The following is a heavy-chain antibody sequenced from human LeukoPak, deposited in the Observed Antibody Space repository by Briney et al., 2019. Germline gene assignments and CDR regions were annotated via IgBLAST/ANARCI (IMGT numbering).Heavy chain of an antibody. CDR2: IYTSGST. V-gene: IGHV4-4*07. Sequence: SETLSLTCTVSGGSISSYYWSWIRQPAGKGLEWIGRIYTSGSTNYNPSLKSRVTMSVDTSKNQFSLKLSSVTAADTAVYYCARDPDYYDSIRDAFDIWGQGTMVTVSS. D-gene: IGHD3-22*01. J-gene: IGHJ3*02. CDR1: GGSISSYY. CDR3: ARDPDYYDSIRDAFDI.